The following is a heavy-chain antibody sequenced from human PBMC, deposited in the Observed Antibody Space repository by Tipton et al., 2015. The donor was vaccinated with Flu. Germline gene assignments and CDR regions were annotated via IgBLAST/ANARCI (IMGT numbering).Heavy chain of an antibody. D-gene: IGHD1-14*01. CDR2: IYYSGST. Sequence: TLSLTCTVSGGSISSSSYYWSWIRQHPGKGLEWIGYIYYSGSTYYNPSLKSRVTISVDTSKNQFSLKLSSVTAADTAVYYCALTGRDLYYYYYGMDVWGQGTTVTVSS. CDR1: GGSISSSSYY. CDR3: ALTGRDLYYYYYGMDV. V-gene: IGHV4-31*03. J-gene: IGHJ6*02.